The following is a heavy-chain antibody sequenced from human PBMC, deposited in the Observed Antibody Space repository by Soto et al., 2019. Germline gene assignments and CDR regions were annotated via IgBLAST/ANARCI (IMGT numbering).Heavy chain of an antibody. J-gene: IGHJ4*02. CDR1: GGSISSYY. V-gene: IGHV4-59*12. Sequence: PSETLSLTCTVSGGSISSYYWSWIRQPPGKGLEWIGYIYYSGSTNYNPSLKSRVTISVDTSKNQFSLKLSSVTAADTAVYYCARALEPQDGYFDYWGQGTLVTVSS. CDR3: ARALEPQDGYFDY. D-gene: IGHD1-1*01. CDR2: IYYSGST.